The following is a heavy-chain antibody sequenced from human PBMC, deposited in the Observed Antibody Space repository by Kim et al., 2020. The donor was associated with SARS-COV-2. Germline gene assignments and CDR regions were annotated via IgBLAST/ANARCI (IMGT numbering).Heavy chain of an antibody. D-gene: IGHD3-10*01. CDR1: GFTFSSYA. J-gene: IGHJ4*02. V-gene: IGHV3-23*01. CDR2: ISGSGGST. Sequence: GGSLRLSCAASGFTFSSYAMSWVRQAPGKGLEWVSAISGSGGSTYYADSVKGRFTISRDNSKNTLYLQMNSLRAEDTAVYYCAKDQFHDYGWGSEYWGQGTLVTVSS. CDR3: AKDQFHDYGWGSEY.